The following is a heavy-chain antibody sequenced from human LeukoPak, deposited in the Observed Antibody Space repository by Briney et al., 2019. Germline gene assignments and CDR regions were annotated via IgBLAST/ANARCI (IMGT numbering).Heavy chain of an antibody. D-gene: IGHD1-1*01. Sequence: PSETLSLTCAVYGGSFSGYYWSWIRQPPGKGLEWIGEINHSGSTNYNPSLKSRVTISVDTSKNQFSLKLSSVTAADTAVYYCARGTTGTTVFAFDIWGQGTMVTVSS. CDR3: ARGTTGTTVFAFDI. CDR2: INHSGST. V-gene: IGHV4-34*01. CDR1: GGSFSGYY. J-gene: IGHJ3*02.